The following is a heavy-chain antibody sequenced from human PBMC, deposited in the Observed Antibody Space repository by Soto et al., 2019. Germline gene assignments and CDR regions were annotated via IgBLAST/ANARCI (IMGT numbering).Heavy chain of an antibody. Sequence: ASVKVSCKASGYTFTSYYMHWVRQAPGQGLEWMGIINPSGGSTSYAQKFQGRVTMTRDTSTSTVYMELSSLRSEDTAVYYCILSSGYLYYFDYWGQGTLVTSPQ. D-gene: IGHD3-22*01. CDR1: GYTFTSYY. CDR2: INPSGGST. CDR3: ILSSGYLYYFDY. J-gene: IGHJ4*02. V-gene: IGHV1-46*01.